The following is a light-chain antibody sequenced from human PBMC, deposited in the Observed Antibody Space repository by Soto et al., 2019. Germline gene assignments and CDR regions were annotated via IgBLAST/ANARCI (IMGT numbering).Light chain of an antibody. Sequence: EIVLTLSPATLSLSPGERATLSCRASQSVSSYLAWYQQKPGQAPRLLIYDASNRATGIPARFSGSGSGTDFTLTISSLEPEDFAVYYCQQRSNCPPFTFGPGTKVDIK. CDR1: QSVSSY. CDR2: DAS. CDR3: QQRSNCPPFT. J-gene: IGKJ3*01. V-gene: IGKV3-11*01.